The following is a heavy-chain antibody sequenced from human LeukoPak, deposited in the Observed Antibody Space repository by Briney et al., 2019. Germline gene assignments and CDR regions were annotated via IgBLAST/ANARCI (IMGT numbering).Heavy chain of an antibody. CDR2: IIPIFGTA. J-gene: IGHJ6*03. D-gene: IGHD3-22*01. CDR3: AHQGVYDSSGSPYYYYYYMDV. Sequence: SVKVSCKASGGTFSSYAISWVRQAPGQGLEWMGGIIPIFGTANYAQKFQGRVTITADESTSTAYMELSSLRSEDTAVYYCAHQGVYDSSGSPYYYYYYMDVWGKGTTVTISS. CDR1: GGTFSSYA. V-gene: IGHV1-69*13.